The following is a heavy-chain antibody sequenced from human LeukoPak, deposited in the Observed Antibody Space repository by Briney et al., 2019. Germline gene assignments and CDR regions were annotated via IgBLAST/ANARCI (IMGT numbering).Heavy chain of an antibody. CDR3: ARELYCSGGSCYSTNYYYHGMDV. J-gene: IGHJ6*02. CDR2: INPSGGST. CDR1: GYTLTSYY. V-gene: IGHV1-46*01. Sequence: ASVKVSCKASGYTLTSYYMHWVRQAPGQGLEWMGIINPSGGSTSYAQKFQGRVTMTRDTSTSTVYMELSSLRSEDTAAYYCARELYCSGGSCYSTNYYYHGMDVWGQGTTVTVSS. D-gene: IGHD2-15*01.